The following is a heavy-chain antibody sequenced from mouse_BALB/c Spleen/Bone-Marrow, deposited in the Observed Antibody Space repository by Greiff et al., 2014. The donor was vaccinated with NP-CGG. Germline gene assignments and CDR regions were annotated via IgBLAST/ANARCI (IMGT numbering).Heavy chain of an antibody. Sequence: QVQLQQSGAELARPGASVKMSCKASGYTFTSYTMHWVKQRPGQGLEWIGYINPSSGYTNYNQKFKDKATLTADKSSSTACMQLSSLTSEDSAVYYCAAGYYGNSGWFAYWGQGTLVTVSA. J-gene: IGHJ3*01. D-gene: IGHD2-1*01. V-gene: IGHV1-4*01. CDR2: INPSSGYT. CDR1: GYTFTSYT. CDR3: AAGYYGNSGWFAY.